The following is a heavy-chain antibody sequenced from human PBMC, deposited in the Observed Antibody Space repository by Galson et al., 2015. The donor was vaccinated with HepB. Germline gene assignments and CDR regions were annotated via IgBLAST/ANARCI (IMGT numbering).Heavy chain of an antibody. Sequence: SLRLSCAASGLIFSDYWMSWVRQAPGKGLEWVASIKQDGSEKYYVDSVKGRFTISRDNAKNSMYLQMDSLRAEDTAIYYCVRDSSSRGNKDYGDPGVYWGQGIVVTVSS. CDR2: IKQDGSEK. CDR1: GLIFSDYW. D-gene: IGHD4-17*01. V-gene: IGHV3-7*01. J-gene: IGHJ4*02. CDR3: VRDSSSRGNKDYGDPGVY.